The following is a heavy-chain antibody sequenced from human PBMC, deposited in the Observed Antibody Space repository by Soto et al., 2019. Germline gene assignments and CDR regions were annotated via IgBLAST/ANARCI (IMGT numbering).Heavy chain of an antibody. CDR3: ARDTGYSYVRGGERACDI. V-gene: IGHV1-69*12. CDR1: GGTFSSYA. D-gene: IGHD5-18*01. CDR2: IIPIFGTA. J-gene: IGHJ3*02. Sequence: QVQLVQSGAEVKKPGSSVKVSCKASGGTFSSYAISWVRQAPGQGLEWMGGIIPIFGTANYAQKFQGRVTITADESTSTAYMELSSLRSEDTAVYYCARDTGYSYVRGGERACDIWGQGTMVTVSS.